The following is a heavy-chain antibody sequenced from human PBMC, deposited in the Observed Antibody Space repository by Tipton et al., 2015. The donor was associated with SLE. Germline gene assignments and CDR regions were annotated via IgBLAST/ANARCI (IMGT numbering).Heavy chain of an antibody. V-gene: IGHV1-46*01. CDR1: GYTFTSYY. CDR3: LNYYGSGRDAFDI. Sequence: QLVQSGAEVKKPGASVKVSCKASGYTFTSYYMHWVRQAPGQGLEWMGMINPSDGSTNYAQKLQGRVTMTTDTSTSTAYMELRSLRSDDTAVYYCLNYYGSGRDAFDIWGQGTMVTVSS. J-gene: IGHJ3*02. D-gene: IGHD3-10*01. CDR2: INPSDGST.